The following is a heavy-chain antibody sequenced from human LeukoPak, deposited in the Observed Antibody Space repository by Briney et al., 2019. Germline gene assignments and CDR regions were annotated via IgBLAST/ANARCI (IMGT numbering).Heavy chain of an antibody. Sequence: PSETLSLTCIVSSGFFSTFYWTWVRQAAWKGLEWIGGVDTSGSTHYNPSLMGRATMSLDTSKNQFYLRLTSVTAADTAVYYCASGLGGASYYMDVWGRGTTVTVSS. CDR3: ASGLGGASYYMDV. CDR2: VDTSGST. CDR1: SGFFSTFY. V-gene: IGHV4-4*07. J-gene: IGHJ6*03. D-gene: IGHD3-16*01.